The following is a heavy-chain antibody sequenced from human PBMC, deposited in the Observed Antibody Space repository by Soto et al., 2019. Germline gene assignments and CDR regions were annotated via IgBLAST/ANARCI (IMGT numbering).Heavy chain of an antibody. Sequence: GASVKVSCKASGYTFSGYYRHWVRQAPGQGLEWMGWINPNSGGTNYAQKFQGWVTMTRDTSISTAYMELSRLRSDDTAVYYCAREGTVTGVMDVWGQGTTVTVSS. J-gene: IGHJ6*02. CDR3: AREGTVTGVMDV. D-gene: IGHD4-4*01. V-gene: IGHV1-2*04. CDR2: INPNSGGT. CDR1: GYTFSGYY.